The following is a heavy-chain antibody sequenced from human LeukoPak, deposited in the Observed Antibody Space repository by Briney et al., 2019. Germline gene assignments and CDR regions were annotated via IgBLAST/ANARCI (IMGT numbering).Heavy chain of an antibody. V-gene: IGHV1-69*13. CDR3: ARGVSGYHESFDY. CDR2: IIPMFGTA. Sequence: SVKVSCKASGGTFSSYAFSWVRQAPGQGLEWLGGIIPMFGTATYAPKFQGRVTITADESSTTAYMELSSLRSEDTAVYYCARGVSGYHESFDYWGQGTLVTVSS. CDR1: GGTFSSYA. D-gene: IGHD3-22*01. J-gene: IGHJ4*02.